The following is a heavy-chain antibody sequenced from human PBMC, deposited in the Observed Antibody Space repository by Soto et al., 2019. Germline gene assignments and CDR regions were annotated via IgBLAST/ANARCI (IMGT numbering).Heavy chain of an antibody. CDR3: DYYSGSYCH. D-gene: IGHD1-26*01. V-gene: IGHV3-15*07. J-gene: IGHJ4*02. CDR2: IKSNFVGGTT. Sequence: GGSLRLSCAASGFTFINAWMNWVRQAPGKGLERVGRIKSNFVGGTTDYAAPVKGRFTISRDDSKNTVYLQINSLKTDDSAVYYCDYYSGSYCHWGQGSLVTGSS. CDR1: GFTFINAW.